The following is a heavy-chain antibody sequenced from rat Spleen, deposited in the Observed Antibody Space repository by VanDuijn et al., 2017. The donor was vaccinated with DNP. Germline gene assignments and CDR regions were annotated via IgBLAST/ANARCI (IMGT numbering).Heavy chain of an antibody. CDR1: GFTFSSFW. J-gene: IGHJ4*01. CDR3: ARDDYGSYGAMDP. V-gene: IGHV5-31*01. CDR2: INSDGDVT. Sequence: EVQLVESGGDLVQPGRSLKLSCVASGFTFSSFWMHWIRQAPGKGLEWVASINSDGDVTQYPDSVKGRFTVSRDNGKSTLYLQMNSLRSEDTATYFCARDDYGSYGAMDPWGQGTSVTVSS. D-gene: IGHD1-3*01.